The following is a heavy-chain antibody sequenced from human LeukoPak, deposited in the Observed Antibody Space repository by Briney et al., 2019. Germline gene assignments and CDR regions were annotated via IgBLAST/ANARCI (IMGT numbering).Heavy chain of an antibody. Sequence: PSETLSLTCTVSGGSISSYYWNWIRQPPGKGLEWIGYIYYIRTTDYNPSLKSRVTISLDTPKNRFSLKLSSVTAADTAMYYCARSYSSSDHYYYYGMDVWGQGTTVTVSS. CDR1: GGSISSYY. CDR2: IYYIRTT. V-gene: IGHV4-59*08. D-gene: IGHD6-13*01. J-gene: IGHJ6*02. CDR3: ARSYSSSDHYYYYGMDV.